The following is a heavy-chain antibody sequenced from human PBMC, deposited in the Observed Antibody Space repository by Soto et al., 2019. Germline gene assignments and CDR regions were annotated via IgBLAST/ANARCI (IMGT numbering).Heavy chain of an antibody. V-gene: IGHV4-38-2*02. D-gene: IGHD3-10*01. Sequence: SDTLSLTCTVSGYSISSGCYWGGIRQPPGKRLEWIGSMYPTGSTYYNPSLKSRVTMSVDTSNNEFSLKLTSVTAADTAVYHCVRDLNYGLYYFDYWGQGXLVTVYS. CDR1: GYSISSGCY. CDR3: VRDLNYGLYYFDY. CDR2: MYPTGST. J-gene: IGHJ4*02.